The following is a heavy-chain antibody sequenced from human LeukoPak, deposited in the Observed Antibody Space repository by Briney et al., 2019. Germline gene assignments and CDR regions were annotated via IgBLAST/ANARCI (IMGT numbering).Heavy chain of an antibody. CDR1: GYTFTSHG. CDR3: ARDLARAVAGTYQGY. J-gene: IGHJ4*02. CDR2: ISAYNGNT. Sequence: ASVKVSCKASGYTFTSHGISWVRQAPGQGLEWMGWISAYNGNTNCAQKLQGRVTMTTDTSTSTAYMELRSLRSDDTAVYYCARDLARAVAGTYQGYWGQGTLVTVSS. V-gene: IGHV1-18*01. D-gene: IGHD6-19*01.